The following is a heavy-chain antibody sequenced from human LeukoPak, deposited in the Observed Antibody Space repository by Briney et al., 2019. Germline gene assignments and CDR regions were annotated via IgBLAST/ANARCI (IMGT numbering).Heavy chain of an antibody. CDR1: GFFFSNYW. V-gene: IGHV3-11*04. D-gene: IGHD2-21*02. Sequence: GGSLRLSCAASGFFFSNYWMSWVRQAQGKGLEWVSYISSSGSTIYYADSVKGRATISRDNAKNSLYLQMNSLRAEDTAVYYCARPAYCGGNCYYFPDYWGQGTLVTVSS. CDR2: ISSSGSTI. CDR3: ARPAYCGGNCYYFPDY. J-gene: IGHJ4*02.